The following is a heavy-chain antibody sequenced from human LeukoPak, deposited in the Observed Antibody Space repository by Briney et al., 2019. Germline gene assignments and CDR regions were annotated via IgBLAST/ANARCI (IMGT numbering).Heavy chain of an antibody. CDR1: GFSFTRSA. J-gene: IGHJ4*02. CDR3: AASWYYDSSGYSI. CDR2: IVVGSGNT. V-gene: IGHV1-58*02. D-gene: IGHD3-22*01. Sequence: TSVKVSCKASGFSFTRSAMQWVRQARGQRLEWIGSIVVGSGNTNYAQKFQERVTITRDMSTSTAYMELSSLRSEDTAVDDCAASWYYDSSGYSIWGQGTLITVSS.